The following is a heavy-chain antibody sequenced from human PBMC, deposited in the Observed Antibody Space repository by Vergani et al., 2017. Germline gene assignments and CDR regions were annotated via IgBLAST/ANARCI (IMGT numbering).Heavy chain of an antibody. V-gene: IGHV3-23*01. Sequence: EVQLLESGGSLKQPGGSVRLSCAASGFTFSTYAMHWVRQAPGKGLEWVSALTGGGGSTYYADSFKGRFIISRDNSRDTLYLQMNSLRTDDTATYYCAKHFRGGGIDYWGQGTQVIVSS. CDR3: AKHFRGGGIDY. CDR2: LTGGGGST. CDR1: GFTFSTYA. J-gene: IGHJ4*02. D-gene: IGHD3-16*01.